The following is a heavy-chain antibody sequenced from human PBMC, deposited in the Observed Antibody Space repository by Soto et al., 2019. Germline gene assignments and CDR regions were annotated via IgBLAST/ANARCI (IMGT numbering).Heavy chain of an antibody. CDR3: ASSPPLRG. D-gene: IGHD3-16*01. CDR1: GGSFSGYY. J-gene: IGHJ4*02. Sequence: SETLSLTCAVYGGSFSGYYWSWIRQPPGKGLEWIGEINHSGSTNYNPSLKSRVTISVDTSKNQFSLKLSSVTAADTAVYYCASSPPLRGWGQGTRVTVSS. CDR2: INHSGST. V-gene: IGHV4-34*01.